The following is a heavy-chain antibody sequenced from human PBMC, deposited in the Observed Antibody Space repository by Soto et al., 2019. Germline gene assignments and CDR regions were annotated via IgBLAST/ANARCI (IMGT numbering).Heavy chain of an antibody. J-gene: IGHJ6*02. CDR1: GFTFSFSA. CDR3: TRRDCTNGVCYSLDYYGMDV. CDR2: IRSKANSYAT. Sequence: PVESLKIACAASGFTFSFSAMHWGRQASWKGLGWVGLIRSKANSYATAYAASVKGRFTISRDDSKNTAYLQMNSLKTDDTAVYYCTRRDCTNGVCYSLDYYGMDVWGQGTKVTVSS. V-gene: IGHV3-73*01. D-gene: IGHD2-8*01.